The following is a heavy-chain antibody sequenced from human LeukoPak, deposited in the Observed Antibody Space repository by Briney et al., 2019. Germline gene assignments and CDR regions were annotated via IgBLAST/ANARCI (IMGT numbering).Heavy chain of an antibody. CDR3: AKDSVTMVRGVITHFDY. CDR2: ISGSGDST. Sequence: GGSLRLSCAASGFTFSNYAMRWVRQAPGKGLEWVSGISGSGDSTYYADSVKGRFTISRDNSKNTLYLQMNSLRAEDTAIYYCAKDSVTMVRGVITHFDYWGQGTLVTVSS. D-gene: IGHD3-10*01. CDR1: GFTFSNYA. V-gene: IGHV3-23*01. J-gene: IGHJ4*02.